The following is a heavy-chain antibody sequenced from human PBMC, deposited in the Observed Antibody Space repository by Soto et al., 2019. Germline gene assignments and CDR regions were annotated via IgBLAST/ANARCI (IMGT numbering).Heavy chain of an antibody. CDR1: GFTFSSYE. CDR3: ARSPAAVAGNNWYFDL. J-gene: IGHJ2*01. V-gene: IGHV3-48*03. D-gene: IGHD6-19*01. Sequence: PGGSLRLSCAAAGFTFSSYEMNWVRQAPGKGLEWVSYISSSGSTIYYADSVKGRFTISRDNAKNSLYLQMNSLRAEDTAVYYCARSPAAVAGNNWYFDLWGRGTLVTVSS. CDR2: ISSSGSTI.